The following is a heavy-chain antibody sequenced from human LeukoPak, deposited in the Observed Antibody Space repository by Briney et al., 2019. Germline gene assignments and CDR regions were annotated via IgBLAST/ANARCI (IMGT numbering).Heavy chain of an antibody. D-gene: IGHD3-22*01. CDR1: GGSISSYY. CDR3: ARGGGVTYYDSTGYLWYFDY. V-gene: IGHV4-59*01. J-gene: IGHJ4*02. Sequence: SETLSLTCSVSGGSISSYYWSWIRQPPGKGLEWIGYIHYSGSTKFNPSLKSRVTISVDTSKNQFSLKLSSVTAADTAVYYCARGGGVTYYDSTGYLWYFDYWGQGTLVTVSS. CDR2: IHYSGST.